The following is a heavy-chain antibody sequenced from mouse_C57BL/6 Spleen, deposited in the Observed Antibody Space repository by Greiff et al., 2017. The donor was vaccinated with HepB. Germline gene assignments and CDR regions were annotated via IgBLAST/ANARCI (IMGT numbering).Heavy chain of an antibody. CDR2: IDPSDSYT. V-gene: IGHV1-69*01. D-gene: IGHD3-3*01. CDR3: ARGGRESAMDY. Sequence: QVQLQQPGAELVMPGASVKLSCKASGYTFTSYWMHWVKQRPGQGLEWIGEIDPSDSYTNYNQKFKGKSTLTVDKSSSTAYMQLSSLTSEDSAVYYCARGGRESAMDYWGQGTSVTVSS. J-gene: IGHJ4*01. CDR1: GYTFTSYW.